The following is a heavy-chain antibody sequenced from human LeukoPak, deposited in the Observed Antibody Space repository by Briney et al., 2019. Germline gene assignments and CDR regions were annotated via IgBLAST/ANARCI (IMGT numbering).Heavy chain of an antibody. CDR2: IWFDGSNK. CDR3: ARILGSYSDY. V-gene: IGHV3-33*01. CDR1: GFTFSSHG. J-gene: IGHJ4*02. D-gene: IGHD3-16*01. Sequence: GGSLRLSCAASGFTFSSHGMHWVRQVPGKGLEWVATIWFDGSNKYYADSVKGRFTISRDNSKNTLYLQMNSLRAEDTAVYYCARILGSYSDYWGQGTLVTVSS.